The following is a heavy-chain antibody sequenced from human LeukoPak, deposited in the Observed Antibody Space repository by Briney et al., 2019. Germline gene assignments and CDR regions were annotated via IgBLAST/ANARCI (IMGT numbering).Heavy chain of an antibody. CDR1: GGTFSSYA. CDR3: ARHSSGWYYFDY. D-gene: IGHD6-19*01. CDR2: IIPIFGTA. V-gene: IGHV1-69*13. J-gene: IGHJ4*02. Sequence: GASVKVSCKASGGTFSSYAIGWVRQAPGQGLEWMGGIIPIFGTANYAQKFQGRVTITADESTSTAYMELSSLRSEDTAVYYCARHSSGWYYFDYWGQGTLVTVSS.